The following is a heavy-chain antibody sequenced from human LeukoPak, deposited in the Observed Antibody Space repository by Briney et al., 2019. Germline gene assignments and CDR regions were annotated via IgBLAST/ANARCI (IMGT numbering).Heavy chain of an antibody. CDR3: ARDNVDTAMGLDY. J-gene: IGHJ4*02. CDR1: GGSISSGGYY. V-gene: IGHV4-31*03. D-gene: IGHD5-18*01. Sequence: SETLSLTCTVSGGSISSGGYYWSWIRQHPGKGLEWIGYIYYSGSTYYNPPLKSRVTISVDTSKNQFSLKLSSVTAADTAVYYCARDNVDTAMGLDYWGQGTLVTVSS. CDR2: IYYSGST.